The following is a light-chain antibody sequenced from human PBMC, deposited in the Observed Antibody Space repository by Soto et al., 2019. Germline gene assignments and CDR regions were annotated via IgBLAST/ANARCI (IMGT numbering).Light chain of an antibody. J-gene: IGKJ1*01. CDR1: QSISDS. CDR3: QQYNGYSRT. Sequence: DIQMTQSPSTLSASVGDRVTITFRASQSISDSLAWYQQKPGKAPYLLISDASSLERGVPSRFSGSGSGTEFTLTISSMRPDDFATYYCQQYNGYSRTFGQGTKVGIK. V-gene: IGKV1-5*01. CDR2: DAS.